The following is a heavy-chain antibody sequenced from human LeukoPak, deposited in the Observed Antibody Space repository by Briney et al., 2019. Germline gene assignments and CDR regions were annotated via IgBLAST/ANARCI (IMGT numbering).Heavy chain of an antibody. CDR3: ARDGKYSSSWYEFLFDY. D-gene: IGHD6-13*01. V-gene: IGHV3-11*04. CDR2: ISSSGSTI. J-gene: IGHJ4*02. CDR1: GFTFSDYY. Sequence: PGGSLRLSCAASGFTFSDYYMSWIRQAPGKGLEWVSYISSSGSTIYYADSVKGRFTISRDNAKNSLYLQMNSLRAEDTAVYYCARDGKYSSSWYEFLFDYWGQGTLVTVSS.